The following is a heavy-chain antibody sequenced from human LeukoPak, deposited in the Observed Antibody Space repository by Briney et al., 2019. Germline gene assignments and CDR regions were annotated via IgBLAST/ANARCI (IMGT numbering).Heavy chain of an antibody. Sequence: GGSLRLSCAASGFTFSNYWMSWVRQAPGKGLEWVANIKQDGSEKYYVDSVKGRFTISRDNAKNSLYLQMNSLRAEDTAVYYCARSPLLGSGSYYFNYWGQGTLVTVSS. J-gene: IGHJ4*02. CDR2: IKQDGSEK. CDR3: ARSPLLGSGSYYFNY. V-gene: IGHV3-7*01. CDR1: GFTFSNYW. D-gene: IGHD3-10*01.